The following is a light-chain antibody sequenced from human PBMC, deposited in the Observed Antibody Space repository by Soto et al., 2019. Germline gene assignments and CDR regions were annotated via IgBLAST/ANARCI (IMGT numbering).Light chain of an antibody. CDR1: SSDIGSYDH. CDR2: AGS. J-gene: IGLJ1*01. CDR3: ISYTDRQSYL. V-gene: IGLV2-14*03. Sequence: QSALTQPASVSGSPGQSITISCSGTSSDIGSYDHVAWYQQFPGKSPKLIIYAGSDRPSGVSDRFSGSKSGISASLPISGPQTEDEADYYCISYTDRQSYLFGTGTKVTAL.